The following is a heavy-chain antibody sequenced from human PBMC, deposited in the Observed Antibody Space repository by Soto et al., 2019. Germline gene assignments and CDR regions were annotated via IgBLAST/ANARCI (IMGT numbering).Heavy chain of an antibody. Sequence: SETLSLTCTGTGGSISSRSYYWGWIRQPPGKGLEWMGSIYYRGRTYYNPSLKSRDTISGDNSKNQFSLKLDSVTAADTAVYYCARRWELFFFFDYWGQGTLVTVSS. CDR2: IYYRGRT. CDR3: ARRWELFFFFDY. D-gene: IGHD1-26*01. J-gene: IGHJ4*02. V-gene: IGHV4-39*01. CDR1: GGSISSRSYY.